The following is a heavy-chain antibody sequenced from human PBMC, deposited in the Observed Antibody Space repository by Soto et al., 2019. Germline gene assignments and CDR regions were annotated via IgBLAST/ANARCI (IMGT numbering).Heavy chain of an antibody. CDR3: ERHELWLRY. V-gene: IGHV4-39*01. CDR2: IYYSGST. J-gene: IGHJ4*02. Sequence: SETLSLTCTVSGGSISSSSYYWGWIRQPPGKVLEWIVNIYYSGSTYYNPSLKSRVTISLDTSNNQFSLKLSSVTSADTAVYYFERHELWLRYWGQGTLVTVSS. D-gene: IGHD5-18*01. CDR1: GGSISSSSYY.